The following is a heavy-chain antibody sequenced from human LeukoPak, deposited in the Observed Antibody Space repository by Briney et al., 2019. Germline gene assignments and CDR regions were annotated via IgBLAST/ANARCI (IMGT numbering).Heavy chain of an antibody. Sequence: PGGSLRLSCAASGITFSNYWMHWVRQAPGKGLVWVSRISSDGSSTNYADSVKGRFTISRDNAKNTLYLQMNSLRAEDTAVYYCAKGGGKVQDDWGQGTLVTVSS. D-gene: IGHD4-23*01. CDR1: GITFSNYW. J-gene: IGHJ4*02. CDR2: ISSDGSST. V-gene: IGHV3-74*01. CDR3: AKGGGKVQDD.